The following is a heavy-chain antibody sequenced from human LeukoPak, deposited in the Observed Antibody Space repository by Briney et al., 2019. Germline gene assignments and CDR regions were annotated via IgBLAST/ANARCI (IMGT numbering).Heavy chain of an antibody. CDR1: GGTFSSYA. V-gene: IGHV1-69*05. CDR3: ARAKAKRFLNWFDP. Sequence: SVKVSCKASGGTFSSYAISWVRQAPGQGLEWMGGIIPIFGTANYAQKFQGRVTITTDESTSTAYMELSSLRSEDTCVYYCARAKAKRFLNWFDPWGQGTLVTVSS. CDR2: IIPIFGTA. D-gene: IGHD3-3*01. J-gene: IGHJ5*02.